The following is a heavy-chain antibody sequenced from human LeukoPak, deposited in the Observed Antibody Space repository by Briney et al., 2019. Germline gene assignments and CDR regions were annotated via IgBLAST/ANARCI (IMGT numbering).Heavy chain of an antibody. CDR3: AKELEWLSYYFDY. V-gene: IGHV3-23*01. CDR2: ISGSGGSR. D-gene: IGHD3-3*01. J-gene: IGHJ4*02. CDR1: GFTFSSYA. Sequence: PVRSLRLSCAASGFTFSSYAISCVRQAPGTELEGVSAISGSGGSRYYADSVKGRFTISRDNSKNTLYLQMDSLRAEDTAVYYCAKELEWLSYYFDYWGQGTLVTVSS.